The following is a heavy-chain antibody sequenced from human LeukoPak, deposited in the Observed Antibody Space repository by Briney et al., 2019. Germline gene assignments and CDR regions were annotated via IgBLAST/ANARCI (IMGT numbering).Heavy chain of an antibody. D-gene: IGHD3-16*01. Sequence: SETLSLTCTVSGGSFCSSSYYWAWIRQPPGKGLEWIASMYYSGSTYYNPSLKSRVTISVDTSKNQFSLKLSSVTAADTAVYYCARGGGNYYMDVWGKGTTVTVSS. CDR1: GGSFCSSSYY. CDR2: MYYSGST. J-gene: IGHJ6*03. V-gene: IGHV4-39*01. CDR3: ARGGGNYYMDV.